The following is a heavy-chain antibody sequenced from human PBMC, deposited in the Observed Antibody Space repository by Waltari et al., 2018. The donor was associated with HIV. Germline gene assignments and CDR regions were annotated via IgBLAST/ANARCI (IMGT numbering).Heavy chain of an antibody. J-gene: IGHJ6*02. D-gene: IGHD2-21*02. V-gene: IGHV3-66*01. CDR1: VFTGRSHY. Sequence: VQLVESGGGLVQHGGSLSPSCAASVFTGRSHYMSWVRQAPGKGLEWVSVIYSGGSTYYADSVKGRFTISRDNSKNTLYRQMNSLRAEDTAVYYCASIAYCGGDCYPRGMDVWGQGTTVTVSS. CDR3: ASIAYCGGDCYPRGMDV. CDR2: IYSGGST.